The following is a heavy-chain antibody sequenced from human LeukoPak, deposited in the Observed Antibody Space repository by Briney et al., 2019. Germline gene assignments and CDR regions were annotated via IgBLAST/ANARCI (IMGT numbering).Heavy chain of an antibody. D-gene: IGHD2-2*01. Sequence: SQTLSLTCTVSGGSISSGGYYWSWIRQHPGKGLEWIGYIYYSGSTYYNPSLKSRVTISVDTSKNQFSLKLSSVTAADTVVYYCAREVRSPPLAEIVVVPAARVGYYYYYMDVWGKGTTVTVSS. J-gene: IGHJ6*03. CDR2: IYYSGST. V-gene: IGHV4-31*03. CDR3: AREVRSPPLAEIVVVPAARVGYYYYYMDV. CDR1: GGSISSGGYY.